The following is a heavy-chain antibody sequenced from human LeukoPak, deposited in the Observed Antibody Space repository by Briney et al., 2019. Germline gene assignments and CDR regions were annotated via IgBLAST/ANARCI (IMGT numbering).Heavy chain of an antibody. D-gene: IGHD6-13*01. CDR2: IWYDGSNK. J-gene: IGHJ4*02. Sequence: GRSLRLSCAASGFTFSGYGMHWVRQAPGKGLEWVAVIWYDGSNKYYADSVKGRFTISRDNSKNTLYLQMNSLRAEDTAVYYCAKDIGAAGTDFWGQGTLVTVSS. CDR3: AKDIGAAGTDF. CDR1: GFTFSGYG. V-gene: IGHV3-33*06.